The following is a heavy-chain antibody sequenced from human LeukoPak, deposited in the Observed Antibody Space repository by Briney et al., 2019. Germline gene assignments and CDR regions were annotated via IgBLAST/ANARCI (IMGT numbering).Heavy chain of an antibody. D-gene: IGHD4/OR15-4a*01. CDR1: GFTFSSYW. V-gene: IGHV3-30-3*01. CDR3: ARTPNYIDFVY. J-gene: IGHJ4*02. CDR2: ISYDGSNK. Sequence: TGGSLRLSCAASGFTFSSYWMSWVRQAPGKGLEWVAVISYDGSNKYYADSVKGRFTISRDNSKNTLYLQMNSLRAEDTAVYYCARTPNYIDFVYWGQGTLVTVSS.